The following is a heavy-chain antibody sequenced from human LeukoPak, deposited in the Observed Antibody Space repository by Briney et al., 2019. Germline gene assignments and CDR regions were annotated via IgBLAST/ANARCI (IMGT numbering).Heavy chain of an antibody. CDR3: AREGKTFRYSSSWYYFDY. CDR2: IKQDESEK. CDR1: GFTFSSYW. D-gene: IGHD6-13*01. V-gene: IGHV3-7*01. J-gene: IGHJ4*02. Sequence: GGSLRLSCAASGFTFSSYWMSWVRQAPGKGLEWVANIKQDESEKYYVDSVKGRFTISRDNAKNSLYLQMNSLRAEDTAVYYCAREGKTFRYSSSWYYFDYWGQGTLVTVSS.